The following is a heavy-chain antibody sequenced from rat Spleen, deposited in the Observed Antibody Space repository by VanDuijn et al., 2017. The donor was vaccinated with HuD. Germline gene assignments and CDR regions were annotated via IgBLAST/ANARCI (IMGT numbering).Heavy chain of an antibody. Sequence: EVQLVESGGGLVQPGRSLKLSCAASGFTFSDYYMAWVRQAPTKGLEWVATISYDGSSTYYRDSVKGRFTISRDNAKSTLYLQMDSLRSEDTATYYCALREGFTYWGQGTLVTVSS. CDR2: ISYDGSST. CDR3: ALREGFTY. D-gene: IGHD3-7*01. CDR1: GFTFSDYY. J-gene: IGHJ3*01. V-gene: IGHV5-7*01.